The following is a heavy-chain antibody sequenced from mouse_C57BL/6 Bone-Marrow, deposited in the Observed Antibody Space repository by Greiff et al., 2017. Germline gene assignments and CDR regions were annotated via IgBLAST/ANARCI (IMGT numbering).Heavy chain of an antibody. CDR1: GFTFSSYG. CDR3: ARHRLRLFAY. V-gene: IGHV5-6*01. J-gene: IGHJ3*01. CDR2: ISSGGSYT. D-gene: IGHD2-4*01. Sequence: EVKLQESGGDLVKPGGSLKLSCAASGFTFSSYGLSWVRQTPDKRLEWVATISSGGSYTYYPDSVKGRFTISRDNAKNTLYLQMSSLKSEATAMYYCARHRLRLFAYWGQGTLVTVSA.